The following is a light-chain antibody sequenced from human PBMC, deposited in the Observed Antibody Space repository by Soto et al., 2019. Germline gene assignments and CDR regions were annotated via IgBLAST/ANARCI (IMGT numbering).Light chain of an antibody. V-gene: IGKV3-20*01. Sequence: EIVLTQSPGTLSLSPGERATLSCRASQSISSSYLAWHQQKSGQAPRLLIYGASTRATGIPDRFSGSGSGTDFTLTISRLEPEDFAVYYCQQYGTSPWTFGQGTKVKIK. CDR3: QQYGTSPWT. CDR1: QSISSSY. J-gene: IGKJ1*01. CDR2: GAS.